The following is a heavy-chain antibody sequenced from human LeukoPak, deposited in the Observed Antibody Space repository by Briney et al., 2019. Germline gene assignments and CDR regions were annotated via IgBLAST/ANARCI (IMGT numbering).Heavy chain of an antibody. CDR2: INSDDSST. V-gene: IGHV3-74*01. D-gene: IGHD3-22*01. Sequence: PGGSLRLSCAASGFTFSSYWMYWVRQAPGKGLVWVSRINSDDSSTSHADSVKGRFTISRDNAKNTLYLQMNSLRAEDTAVYYCAREGGYSHAFDYWGQGTLVTVPS. CDR3: AREGGYSHAFDY. J-gene: IGHJ4*02. CDR1: GFTFSSYW.